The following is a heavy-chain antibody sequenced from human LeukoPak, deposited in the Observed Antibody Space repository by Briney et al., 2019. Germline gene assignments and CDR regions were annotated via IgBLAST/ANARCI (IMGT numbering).Heavy chain of an antibody. CDR2: IYYSGST. CDR1: GASISSYY. D-gene: IGHD3-22*01. Sequence: SETLSLTCTVSGASISSYYWSWIRQPPGKGMEWIGYIYYSGSTNYNPSLKSRVTISVDTSKNQFSLKLSSVTAADTAVYYCARGPYDSSGYYPDYWGQGTLVTVSS. CDR3: ARGPYDSSGYYPDY. V-gene: IGHV4-59*01. J-gene: IGHJ4*02.